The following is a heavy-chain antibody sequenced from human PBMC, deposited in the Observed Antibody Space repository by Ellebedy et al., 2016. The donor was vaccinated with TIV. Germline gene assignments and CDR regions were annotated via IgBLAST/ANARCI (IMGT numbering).Heavy chain of an antibody. J-gene: IGHJ4*02. CDR2: MIYNSANT. D-gene: IGHD3-10*01. CDR1: GYSFGSFD. Sequence: AASVTVSCKNSGYSFGSFDNVWGLHATGQGLEWEGWMIYNSANTGYAEKFRGRNTMPRDTNIDTAYMELISLRSEDTAVYYCSRGKRTLLWSDYWGQGTLVTVSS. V-gene: IGHV1-8*01. CDR3: SRGKRTLLWSDY.